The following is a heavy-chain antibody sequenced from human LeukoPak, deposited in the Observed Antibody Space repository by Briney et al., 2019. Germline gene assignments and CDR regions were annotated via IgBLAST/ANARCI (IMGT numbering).Heavy chain of an antibody. CDR1: GFTFSSYS. CDR3: ARTGYCTSASCQAYNWFDP. J-gene: IGHJ5*02. CDR2: ISSSTKTV. V-gene: IGHV3-48*02. D-gene: IGHD2-2*01. Sequence: GGSLRLSCAASGFTFSSYSMNWVRQAPGKGLEWVSYISSSTKTVYYADSVRGRFTISRDNAKNSLYLQMNSLRDEDTAMYYCARTGYCTSASCQAYNWFDPWGQGTLVTVSS.